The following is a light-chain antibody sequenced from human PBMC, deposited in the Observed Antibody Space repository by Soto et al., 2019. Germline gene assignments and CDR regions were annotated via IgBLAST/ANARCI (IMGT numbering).Light chain of an antibody. CDR3: SSYTSSSTLGVV. CDR1: SSDVGGYNY. V-gene: IGLV2-14*01. Sequence: QSVLTQPASVSGSPGQSITISCTGTSSDVGGYNYVSWYQQHPGKAPKLMIYDVSNRPSGVSNRFSGSKFGNTASLTISGLQAEDEADYYCSSYTSSSTLGVVFGGGTQLTVL. CDR2: DVS. J-gene: IGLJ2*01.